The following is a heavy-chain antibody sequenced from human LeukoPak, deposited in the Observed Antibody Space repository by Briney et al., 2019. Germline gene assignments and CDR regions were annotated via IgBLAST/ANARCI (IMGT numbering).Heavy chain of an antibody. CDR2: INTDGSST. CDR1: GFTFSSYW. D-gene: IGHD1-26*01. CDR3: ARGIVGATDDAFDI. J-gene: IGHJ3*02. V-gene: IGHV3-74*01. Sequence: GRSLRLSCAASGFTFSSYWMHWVRQAPGKGLVWVSRINTDGSSTSYADSVKGRFTISRDNAKNTLYLQMNSLRAEDTAVYYCARGIVGATDDAFDIWGQGTMVTVSS.